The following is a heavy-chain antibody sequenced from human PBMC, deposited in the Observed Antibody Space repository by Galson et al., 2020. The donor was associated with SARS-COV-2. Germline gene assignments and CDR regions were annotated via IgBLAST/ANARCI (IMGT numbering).Heavy chain of an antibody. Sequence: TGGSLRLSCAASGFTFTSYAMSWDRQAPGKGLEWVSAISGSGGSTYYTDSVKGRFTISRDNSKNTLYLQMNSLRAEDTAVYYCAKEGPGYSGYEHYYYYYGMDVWGQGTTVTVSS. V-gene: IGHV3-23*01. J-gene: IGHJ6*02. D-gene: IGHD5-12*01. CDR2: ISGSGGST. CDR1: GFTFTSYA. CDR3: AKEGPGYSGYEHYYYYYGMDV.